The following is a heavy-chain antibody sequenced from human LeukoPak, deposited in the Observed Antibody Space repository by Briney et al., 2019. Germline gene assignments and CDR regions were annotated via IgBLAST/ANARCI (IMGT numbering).Heavy chain of an antibody. CDR2: ISGSGGST. CDR3: AKDLPPGIAAAGAFDD. CDR1: GFTFSSYA. D-gene: IGHD6-13*01. V-gene: IGHV3-23*01. J-gene: IGHJ4*02. Sequence: GGSLRLSCAASGFTFSSYAMSWVRQAPGKGPEGVSAISGSGGSTYYADSVKGRFTISRDNSKNTLYLQMNSLRAEDTAVYYCAKDLPPGIAAAGAFDDWGQGALVTVSS.